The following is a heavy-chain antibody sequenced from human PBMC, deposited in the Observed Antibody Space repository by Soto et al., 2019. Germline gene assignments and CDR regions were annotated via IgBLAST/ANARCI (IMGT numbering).Heavy chain of an antibody. CDR1: GFTFENFG. V-gene: IGHV3-33*03. J-gene: IGHJ4*02. D-gene: IGHD2-15*01. CDR2: IWHDGSKT. CDR3: VTGSEGY. Sequence: QVQMVQSGGGVVQPGRSLRLSCTASGFTFENFGMHWVRQAPGKGLEWVAVIWHDGSKTQYGDSVKGRFIISRDNSKNTVYLQLNSLRAEDTAIYYCVTGSEGYWGQGTLVTVSS.